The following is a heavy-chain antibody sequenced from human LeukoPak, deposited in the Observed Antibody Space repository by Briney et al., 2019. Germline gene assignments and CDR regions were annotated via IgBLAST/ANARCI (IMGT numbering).Heavy chain of an antibody. CDR2: ISYDGSNK. Sequence: GRSLRLSCAASGFTFSSYAMHWVRQAPGKGREGVAVISYDGSNKYYADSVKGGFTISGENSKNTLYLQMNSLSAEDTAVYYCARVEYSSSSFDYWGQGTLVTVSS. V-gene: IGHV3-30-3*01. CDR1: GFTFSSYA. CDR3: ARVEYSSSSFDY. D-gene: IGHD6-6*01. J-gene: IGHJ4*02.